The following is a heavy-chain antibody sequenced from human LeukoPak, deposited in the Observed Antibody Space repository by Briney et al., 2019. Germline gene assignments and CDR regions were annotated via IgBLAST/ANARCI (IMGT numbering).Heavy chain of an antibody. CDR2: IRNDGSNK. CDR1: GFTFTNYG. D-gene: IGHD3-10*01. J-gene: IGHJ4*02. V-gene: IGHV3-30*02. Sequence: GGSLRLSCGASGFTFTNYGMHWVRQAPGKGLEWVAFIRNDGSNKYYAESVKGRFTISRDNSKNTLYLQMNSLRVEDTAVYYCAKDFLKSITLIRGVRSWVGYFDSWGQGTLVTVSS. CDR3: AKDFLKSITLIRGVRSWVGYFDS.